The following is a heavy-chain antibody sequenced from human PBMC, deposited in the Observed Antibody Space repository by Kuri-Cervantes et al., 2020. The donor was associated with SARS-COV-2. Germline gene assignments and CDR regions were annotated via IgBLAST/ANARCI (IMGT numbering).Heavy chain of an antibody. CDR1: GGSISSYY. Sequence: ESLKISCTVSGGSISSYYWSWIRQPPGKGLEWIGFINYSGSSNYNPSLKSRVSISVDTSKNQFSLRLSSVTAADTAVYYCARLGSGWPGIDFWGQGTLVTVSS. V-gene: IGHV4-59*12. CDR2: INYSGSS. J-gene: IGHJ4*02. D-gene: IGHD6-19*01. CDR3: ARLGSGWPGIDF.